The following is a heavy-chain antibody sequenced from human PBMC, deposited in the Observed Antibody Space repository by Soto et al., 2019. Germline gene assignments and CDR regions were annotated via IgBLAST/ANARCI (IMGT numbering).Heavy chain of an antibody. V-gene: IGHV5-10-1*01. CDR3: ARHRITMLVLDV. D-gene: IGHD3-3*01. J-gene: IGHJ6*02. CDR1: GYSFTIYC. Sequence: PGESLKSSCKGSGYSFTIYCISWVLQMPGKGLEWMGRIDPSDSYTNYSPSFQGHVTISADKSISTAYLQWSSLKASDTAMYYCARHRITMLVLDVWGQGTTVTVSS. CDR2: IDPSDSYT.